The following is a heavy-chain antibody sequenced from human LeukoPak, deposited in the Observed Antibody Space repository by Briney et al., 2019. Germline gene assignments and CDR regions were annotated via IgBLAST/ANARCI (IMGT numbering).Heavy chain of an antibody. CDR1: GFTFSNYG. V-gene: IGHV3-30*18. CDR3: AKGYGFDSSGSEHYFEN. J-gene: IGHJ4*02. D-gene: IGHD3-22*01. Sequence: GGSLRLSCAASGFTFSNYGIHWVRQAPGKGLEWVGVISYDGSNKYYAESVKGRFTISRDNSKNTLYLQMNSLRAEDTAVYYCAKGYGFDSSGSEHYFENWGQGILVTVSS. CDR2: ISYDGSNK.